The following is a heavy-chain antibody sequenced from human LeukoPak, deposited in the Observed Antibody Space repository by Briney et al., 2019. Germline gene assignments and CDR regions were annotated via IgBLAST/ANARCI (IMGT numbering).Heavy chain of an antibody. V-gene: IGHV4-4*09. D-gene: IGHD3-9*01. Sequence: SETLSLTCTVSGGSISSYYWSWIRQPPGKGLEWIGYIYTSGSTNYNPSLKSRVTISVDTSKNQFPLELSSVTAADTAVYYCARRRVGLLRYFDSAFDPWGQGTLVTVSS. J-gene: IGHJ5*02. CDR1: GGSISSYY. CDR3: ARRRVGLLRYFDSAFDP. CDR2: IYTSGST.